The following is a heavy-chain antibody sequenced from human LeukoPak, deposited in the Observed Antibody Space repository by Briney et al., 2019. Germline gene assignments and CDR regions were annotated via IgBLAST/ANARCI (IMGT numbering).Heavy chain of an antibody. D-gene: IGHD6-13*01. V-gene: IGHV1-46*01. Sequence: ASVKVSCKASGYTFTSYYMHWVRQAPGQGLEWMGMINPSGGSTSYAQKFQGRVTMTRNTSISTAYMELSSLRSEDTAVYYCARVYSSSWYAFDPWGQGTLVTVSS. CDR1: GYTFTSYY. J-gene: IGHJ5*02. CDR3: ARVYSSSWYAFDP. CDR2: INPSGGST.